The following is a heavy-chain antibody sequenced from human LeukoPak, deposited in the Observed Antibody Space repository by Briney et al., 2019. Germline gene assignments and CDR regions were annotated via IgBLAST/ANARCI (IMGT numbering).Heavy chain of an antibody. D-gene: IGHD3-9*01. J-gene: IGHJ5*01. CDR1: GFTFSNYW. CDR2: IKGDGSHT. CDR3: VRDWDHFDFDS. Sequence: GGSLRLSCAASGFTFSNYWMHWVRLAPGKGLVWVSRIKGDGSHTIYADSVKGRFTISRDNAKNTLYLQMKSLRAEDTAVYYCVRDWDHFDFDSWGLGTLVTVSS. V-gene: IGHV3-74*01.